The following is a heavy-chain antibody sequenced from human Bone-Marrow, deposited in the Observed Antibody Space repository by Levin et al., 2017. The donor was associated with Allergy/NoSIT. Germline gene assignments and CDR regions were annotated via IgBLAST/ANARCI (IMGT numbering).Heavy chain of an antibody. CDR3: ARDRPYCSSTSCYALYYYDYGMDV. CDR1: GYTFTGYY. Sequence: ASVKVSCKASGYTFTGYYMHWVRQAPGQGLEWMGWINPNSGGTNYAQKFQGRVTMTRDTSISTAYMELSRLRSDDTAVYYCARDRPYCSSTSCYALYYYDYGMDVWGQGTTVTVSS. V-gene: IGHV1-2*02. CDR2: INPNSGGT. D-gene: IGHD2-2*01. J-gene: IGHJ6*02.